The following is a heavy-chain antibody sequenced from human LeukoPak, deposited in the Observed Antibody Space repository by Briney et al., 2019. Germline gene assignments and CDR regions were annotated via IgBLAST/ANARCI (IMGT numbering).Heavy chain of an antibody. CDR3: ARDQFSSGWYSHS. CDR1: GDSDSSNSAT. D-gene: IGHD6-19*01. J-gene: IGHJ4*02. CDR2: TYYRSKWYS. Sequence: SQTLSVTCAIYGDSDSSNSATWSWIRQSPSRGLEWLGRTYYRSKWYSDYGVFVKSRITINTDTYKNQFSLQLNSVTPDDTAVYFCARDQFSSGWYSHSWGQGYRVKVSS. V-gene: IGHV6-1*01.